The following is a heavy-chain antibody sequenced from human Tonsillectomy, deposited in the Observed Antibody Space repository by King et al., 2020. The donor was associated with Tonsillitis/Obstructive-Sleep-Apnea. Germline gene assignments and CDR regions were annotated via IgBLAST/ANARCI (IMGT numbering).Heavy chain of an antibody. Sequence: QLVQSGAEVKKPGASVKVSCKASGYTFSNYGITWVRQAPGQGLEWMGWISAYNGNTDYAQKLQGRVTMTTDTSTSTAYMELRSLRSDDTAVYYCSREVVDPDAVYIWGQGKMVTVSS. D-gene: IGHD2-15*01. CDR2: ISAYNGNT. CDR3: SREVVDPDAVYI. J-gene: IGHJ3*02. V-gene: IGHV1-18*01. CDR1: GYTFSNYG.